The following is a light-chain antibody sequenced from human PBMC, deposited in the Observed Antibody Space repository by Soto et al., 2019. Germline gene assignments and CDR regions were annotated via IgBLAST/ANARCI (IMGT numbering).Light chain of an antibody. CDR3: QQYNNWPRAT. CDR1: QSVSSSY. J-gene: IGKJ4*01. Sequence: EIVLTQSPGTLSLSPGERATLSCRASQSVSSSYLAWYQQKPGQAPRLLIYDASNRATGIPARFSGSGSGTDFTLTISSLEPEDFGVYYCQQYNNWPRATFGGGTKVDIK. CDR2: DAS. V-gene: IGKV3-20*01.